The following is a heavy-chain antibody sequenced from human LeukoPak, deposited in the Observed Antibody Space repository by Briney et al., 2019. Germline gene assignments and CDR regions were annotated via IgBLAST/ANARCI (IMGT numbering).Heavy chain of an antibody. D-gene: IGHD6-6*01. J-gene: IGHJ4*02. CDR1: GGSFSGYY. CDR2: INHSGST. CDR3: ARRYSSSSLWAY. V-gene: IGHV4-34*01. Sequence: SETLSLTCVVYGGSFSGYYWSWIRQPPGKGLEWIGEINHSGSTNYNPSLKSRVTISVDTSKNQFSLKLSSVTAADTAVYYCARRYSSSSLWAYWGQGTLVTVSS.